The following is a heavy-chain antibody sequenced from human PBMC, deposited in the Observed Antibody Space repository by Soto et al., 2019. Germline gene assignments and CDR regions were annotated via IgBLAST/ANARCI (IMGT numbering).Heavy chain of an antibody. D-gene: IGHD3-10*01. Sequence: GGPLRLSCASSGFTFSSYGMHWVRQAPGKGLEKVTVISYDGSNKYYADSVKGRFTISRDNSKNTLYLQMNSLRAEDTAVYYCAKDQWFGELLAFYYYYGMDVWGQGTTVTVSS. CDR1: GFTFSSYG. CDR2: ISYDGSNK. CDR3: AKDQWFGELLAFYYYYGMDV. J-gene: IGHJ6*02. V-gene: IGHV3-30*18.